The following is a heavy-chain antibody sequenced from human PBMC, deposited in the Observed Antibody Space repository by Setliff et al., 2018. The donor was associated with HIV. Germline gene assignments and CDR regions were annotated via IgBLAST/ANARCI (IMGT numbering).Heavy chain of an antibody. CDR1: GFTFSSFA. D-gene: IGHD3-3*01. CDR3: ARVRLYNTALDY. V-gene: IGHV3-30*04. Sequence: GGSLRLSCAASGFTFSSFAMHWVRQAPGKGLEWVGLIWYDGTDKYYTDSVKGRFTISRDNSKNTLYLQMNSLRAEDSAVYYCARVRLYNTALDYWGQGTLVTVSS. J-gene: IGHJ4*02. CDR2: IWYDGTDK.